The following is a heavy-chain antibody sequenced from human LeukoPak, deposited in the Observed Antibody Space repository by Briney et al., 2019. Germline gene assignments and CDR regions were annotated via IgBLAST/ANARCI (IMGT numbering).Heavy chain of an antibody. V-gene: IGHV3-7*03. Sequence: PGGSLRLSCAASGFTFSSYWMSWVRQAPGKGLEWVANIKPDGSEKYYVDSVKGRSTISRDNTKNSLYLQMNSLRAEDTAVYYCASRATVTTDRFWFDPWGQGTLVTVSS. CDR1: GFTFSSYW. J-gene: IGHJ5*02. D-gene: IGHD4-11*01. CDR3: ASRATVTTDRFWFDP. CDR2: IKPDGSEK.